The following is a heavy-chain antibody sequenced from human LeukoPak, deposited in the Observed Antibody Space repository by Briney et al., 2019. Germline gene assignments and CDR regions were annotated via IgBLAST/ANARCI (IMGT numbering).Heavy chain of an antibody. D-gene: IGHD6-25*01. CDR1: GYTFTSYD. CDR2: MNPNSGNT. Sequence: ASVKVSCKASGYTFTSYDINWVRQATGQGLEWMGWMNPNSGNTGYAQKFQGRVTMTRNTSISTAYMELSRLRSDDTAVYYCARRLPTDAFDIWGQGTMVTVSS. J-gene: IGHJ3*02. CDR3: ARRLPTDAFDI. V-gene: IGHV1-8*01.